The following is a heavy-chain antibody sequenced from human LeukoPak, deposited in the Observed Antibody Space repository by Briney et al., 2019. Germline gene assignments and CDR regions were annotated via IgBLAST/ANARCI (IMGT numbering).Heavy chain of an antibody. V-gene: IGHV4-34*01. D-gene: IGHD6-19*01. CDR3: ASSSGRGAFDI. CDR1: GGSFSGYY. Sequence: SETLSLTCAVYGGSFSGYYWSWIRQPPGKGLEWIGEINHGGSTNYNPSLKSRVTISVDTSKNQFSLKLSSVTAADTAVYYCASSSGRGAFDIWGQGTMVTVSS. J-gene: IGHJ3*02. CDR2: INHGGST.